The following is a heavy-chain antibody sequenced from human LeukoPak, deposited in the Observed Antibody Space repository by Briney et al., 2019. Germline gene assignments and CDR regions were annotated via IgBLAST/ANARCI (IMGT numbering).Heavy chain of an antibody. V-gene: IGHV3-72*01. D-gene: IGHD2-8*01. Sequence: GGSLRLSCAASGFTFSDHYIDWVRQAPGKGLEWVGRTRNKANSYTTEYAASVKGRFTISRDDSKNSLYLQMNSLKNEDTAVYYCAKPLCTNCILFRPFDYWGQGTLVTVSS. CDR3: AKPLCTNCILFRPFDY. CDR1: GFTFSDHY. J-gene: IGHJ4*02. CDR2: TRNKANSYTT.